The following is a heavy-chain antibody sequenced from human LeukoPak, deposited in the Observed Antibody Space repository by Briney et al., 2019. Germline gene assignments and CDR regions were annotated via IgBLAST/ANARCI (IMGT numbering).Heavy chain of an antibody. CDR2: ISYDGSNK. CDR3: ARGMERGRFDP. V-gene: IGHV3-30-3*01. J-gene: IGHJ5*02. Sequence: GGSLRLSCAASGFTFSSYAMHWVRQAPGKGLEWVAVISYDGSNKYYADSVKGRFTISRDNSKNTLYLQMNSLRAEDTAVYYCARGMERGRFDPWGQGTLVTVSS. D-gene: IGHD3-3*01. CDR1: GFTFSSYA.